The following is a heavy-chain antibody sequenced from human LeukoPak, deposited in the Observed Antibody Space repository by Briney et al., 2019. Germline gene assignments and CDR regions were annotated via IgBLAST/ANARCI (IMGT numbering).Heavy chain of an antibody. D-gene: IGHD2-15*01. J-gene: IGHJ4*02. CDR2: IRYDGSNK. V-gene: IGHV3-30*02. CDR3: ANIGYCSGGSCPSDY. Sequence: GGSLRLSCAASGFAFSSYGMHWVRQAPGKGLEWVAFIRYDGSNKYYADSVKGRFTISRDNSKNTLYLQMNSLRAEDTAVYYCANIGYCSGGSCPSDYWGQGTLVTVSS. CDR1: GFAFSSYG.